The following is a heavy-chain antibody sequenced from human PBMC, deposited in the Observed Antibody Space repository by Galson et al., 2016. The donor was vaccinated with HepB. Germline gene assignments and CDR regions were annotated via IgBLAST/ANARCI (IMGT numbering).Heavy chain of an antibody. Sequence: ETLSLTCTVSGGSIFSNYWSWIRQTPGKGLEWIGYIYYGEKANYNPSLRSRASMSLHTTQSEISLKLNSVTAADTAVYYCARSYTTSWNFYYYFYGMDLWGQGTTVTVSS. CDR1: GGSIFSNY. V-gene: IGHV4-59*01. D-gene: IGHD2-2*01. J-gene: IGHJ6*02. CDR3: ARSYTTSWNFYYYFYGMDL. CDR2: IYYGEKA.